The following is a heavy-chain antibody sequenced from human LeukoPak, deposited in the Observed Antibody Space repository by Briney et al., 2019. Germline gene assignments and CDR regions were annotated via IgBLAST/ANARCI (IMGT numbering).Heavy chain of an antibody. CDR2: IYYSGST. CDR3: ARGTGGDPYHFQH. D-gene: IGHD2-21*02. CDR1: GGSISSYY. V-gene: IGHV4-59*01. J-gene: IGHJ1*01. Sequence: SETLSLTCTVSGGSISSYYWSWIRQPPEKGLEWIGYIYYSGSTNYNPSLKSRVSISVDTSKNHFSLKLSSVTAADTAVYYCARGTGGDPYHFQHWGQGTLVTVSS.